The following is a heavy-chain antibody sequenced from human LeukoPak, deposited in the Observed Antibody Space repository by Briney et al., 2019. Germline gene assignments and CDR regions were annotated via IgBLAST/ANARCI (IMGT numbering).Heavy chain of an antibody. Sequence: SETLSLTCTVSGPPIRTYYWDWIRQAPGKGLEWIGCISDSGTTYYNPSLKSRVTISQDTSKNHFSLKLTSVTAADTAVYFCTKGYYEPFDYWGQGMMVTVSS. V-gene: IGHV4-59*01. CDR2: ISDSGTT. CDR3: TKGYYEPFDY. D-gene: IGHD3-22*01. CDR1: GPPIRTYY. J-gene: IGHJ4*02.